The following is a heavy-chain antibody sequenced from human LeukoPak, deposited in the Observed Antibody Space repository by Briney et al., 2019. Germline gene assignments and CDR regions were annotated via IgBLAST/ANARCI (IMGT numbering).Heavy chain of an antibody. Sequence: GGPLRLSCAASGLTFSSYSMNWVRQAPGKGLEWVSSISSSSSYIYYADSVKGRFTISRDNDKNSLYLQMNGLRAEDTAVYYCASGRSDAFDIWGQGTMVTVSS. D-gene: IGHD1-26*01. CDR1: GLTFSSYS. CDR3: ASGRSDAFDI. J-gene: IGHJ3*02. V-gene: IGHV3-21*01. CDR2: ISSSSSYI.